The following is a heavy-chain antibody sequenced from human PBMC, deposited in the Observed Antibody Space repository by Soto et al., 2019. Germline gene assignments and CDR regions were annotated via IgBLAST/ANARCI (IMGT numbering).Heavy chain of an antibody. D-gene: IGHD3-10*01. CDR3: ASGGSGSYLREYY. J-gene: IGHJ4*02. Sequence: SETLSLPCTVSGGSISSSSYYWGWIRQPPGKGLEWIGSIYYSGSTYYNPSLKSRVTISVDTSKNQFSLKLSSVTAADTAVYYCASGGSGSYLREYYWGQGTLVTVSS. CDR1: GGSISSSSYY. CDR2: IYYSGST. V-gene: IGHV4-39*01.